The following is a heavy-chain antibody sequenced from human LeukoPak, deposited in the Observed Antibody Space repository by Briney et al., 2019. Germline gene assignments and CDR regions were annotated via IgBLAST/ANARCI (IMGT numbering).Heavy chain of an antibody. D-gene: IGHD4-17*01. CDR3: ATYFYGDYASYYFDR. CDR2: SYHSGTT. Sequence: SETLSLTCAFSGASIISSHWWSWARQSPGKGLEWIGESYHSGTTNYNPSPKNRVTMSVDKSKKQFSLNLSSVTAADTAVYYCATYFYGDYASYYFDRWGQGTLVTVSS. CDR1: GASIISSHW. J-gene: IGHJ4*02. V-gene: IGHV4-4*02.